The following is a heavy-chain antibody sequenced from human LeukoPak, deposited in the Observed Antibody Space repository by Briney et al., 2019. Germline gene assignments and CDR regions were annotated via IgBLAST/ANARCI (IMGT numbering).Heavy chain of an antibody. J-gene: IGHJ3*02. V-gene: IGHV4-59*01. CDR1: GGSISSYY. D-gene: IGHD3-10*01. CDR2: IYYSGST. Sequence: SETLSLTCTVSGGSISSYYWSWIRQPPGKGLEWIGYIYYSGSTNYNPSLKSRVTISVDTSKNQFSLKLSSVTAADTAVYYCAGGSAYDAFDIWGQGTTVTVSS. CDR3: AGGSAYDAFDI.